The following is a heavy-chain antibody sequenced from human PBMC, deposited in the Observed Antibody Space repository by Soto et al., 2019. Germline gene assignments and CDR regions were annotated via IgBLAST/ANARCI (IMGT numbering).Heavy chain of an antibody. CDR1: GYDFTSYG. J-gene: IGHJ3*02. CDR3: ARGRIVASIHDAFEI. V-gene: IGHV1-18*01. CDR2: ISASKGKR. D-gene: IGHD2-21*01. Sequence: QGQLLQSGDEVKKPGASVRVSCRASGYDFTSYGISWVRQAPGQGLEWVSWISASKGKRDTAQKFQGRVTMTLDTSTDTAHMELGDLTSADTAVYYCARGRIVASIHDAFEIWGQGTMVAVSS.